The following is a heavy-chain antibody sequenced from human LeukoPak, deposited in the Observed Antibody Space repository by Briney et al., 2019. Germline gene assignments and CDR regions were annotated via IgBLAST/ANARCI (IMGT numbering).Heavy chain of an antibody. V-gene: IGHV4-39*01. CDR3: ARDPKTYSSSWYLGFYYYYYGMDV. D-gene: IGHD6-13*01. Sequence: KASETPSLTCTVSGGSISSSSYYWGWIRQPPGKGLEWIGSIYYSGSTYYNPSLKSRVTISVDTSKNQFSLKLSSVTAADTAVYYCARDPKTYSSSWYLGFYYYYYGMDVWGQGTTVTVSS. J-gene: IGHJ6*02. CDR2: IYYSGST. CDR1: GGSISSSSYY.